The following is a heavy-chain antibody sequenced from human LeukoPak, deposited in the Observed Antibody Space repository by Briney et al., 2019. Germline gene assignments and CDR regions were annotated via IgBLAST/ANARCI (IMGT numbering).Heavy chain of an antibody. J-gene: IGHJ6*02. CDR1: GGSTSGHF. CDR2: IYYTGST. Sequence: PSETLSLTCAVSGGSTSGHFWSWSRQPPGKGLEWIGYIYYTGSTIYNPSLRSRVTMSVDVSKNQFSLDLTSVTAADTAVYYCARHDPVGHFLRGMDVWGQGTTVTVSS. D-gene: IGHD2/OR15-2a*01. CDR3: ARHDPVGHFLRGMDV. V-gene: IGHV4-59*08.